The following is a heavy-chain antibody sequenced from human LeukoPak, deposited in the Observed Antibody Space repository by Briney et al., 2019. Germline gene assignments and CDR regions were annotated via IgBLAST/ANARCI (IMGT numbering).Heavy chain of an antibody. CDR1: GYTFTSYG. V-gene: IGHV1-18*01. CDR3: ARFLGDYYGSGSYYSLNYYGMDV. Sequence: ASVTVSCKASGYTFTSYGISWVRQAPGQGLEWMGWISAYNGNTNYAQKLQGRVTMTTDTSTSTAYMELRSLRSDDTAVYYCARFLGDYYGSGSYYSLNYYGMDVWGQGTTVTVSS. J-gene: IGHJ6*02. CDR2: ISAYNGNT. D-gene: IGHD3-10*01.